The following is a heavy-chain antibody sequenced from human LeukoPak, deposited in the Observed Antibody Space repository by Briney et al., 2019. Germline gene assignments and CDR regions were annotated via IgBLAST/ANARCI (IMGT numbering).Heavy chain of an antibody. CDR2: FYPGDSDT. J-gene: IGHJ4*02. D-gene: IGHD1-1*01. Sequence: GESLKISCKGSGYTFTSYWIGWVRQMPGKGPEWLGIFYPGDSDTRYTPSFQGQITISADKSISTAYLQWGSLKASDTAMYYCARLNDGHSDYWGQGTLVTVSS. CDR1: GYTFTSYW. V-gene: IGHV5-51*01. CDR3: ARLNDGHSDY.